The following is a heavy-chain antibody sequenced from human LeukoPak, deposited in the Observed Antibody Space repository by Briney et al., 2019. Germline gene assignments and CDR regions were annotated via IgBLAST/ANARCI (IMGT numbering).Heavy chain of an antibody. CDR3: ARAGGSYYVNFDY. CDR1: GFTFGDFA. D-gene: IGHD1-26*01. V-gene: IGHV3-49*03. J-gene: IGHJ4*02. Sequence: QPGRSLRLSCTASGFTFGDFAMSWFRQAPGKGLEWVGFIRSEAYGGTTEYAASVKGRFTISRDDSKSIAYLQMNSLNTEDTAVYYCARAGGSYYVNFDYWGQGTLVTVSS. CDR2: IRSEAYGGTT.